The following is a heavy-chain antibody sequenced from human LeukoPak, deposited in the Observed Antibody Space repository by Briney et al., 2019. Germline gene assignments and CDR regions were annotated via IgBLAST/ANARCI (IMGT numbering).Heavy chain of an antibody. Sequence: GGSLRLSCAASGFTLSSYWMHWVRQAPGKGLVWVSCITSDGSSTNYADSVKGRFTISRDNGKNTLYLQMNSLRAEDTAMYYCARGGRPPEALGDAFDIWGQGTMVTVSS. CDR1: GFTLSSYW. CDR3: ARGGRPPEALGDAFDI. J-gene: IGHJ3*02. CDR2: ITSDGSST. D-gene: IGHD1-26*01. V-gene: IGHV3-74*01.